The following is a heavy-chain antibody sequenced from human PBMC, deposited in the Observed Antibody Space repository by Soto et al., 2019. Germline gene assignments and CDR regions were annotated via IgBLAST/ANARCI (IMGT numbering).Heavy chain of an antibody. J-gene: IGHJ5*02. CDR1: GFTFSSYA. D-gene: IGHD3-10*01. V-gene: IGHV3-30-3*01. Sequence: QVQLVESGGGVVQPGRSLRLSCAASGFTFSSYAMHWVRQAPGKGLEWVAVISYDGSNKYYADSVKGRFTISRDKSKNTLYLQMNSLRAEDTAVYYCARARIRITMVQGGIRFDPWGQGTLVTVSS. CDR2: ISYDGSNK. CDR3: ARARIRITMVQGGIRFDP.